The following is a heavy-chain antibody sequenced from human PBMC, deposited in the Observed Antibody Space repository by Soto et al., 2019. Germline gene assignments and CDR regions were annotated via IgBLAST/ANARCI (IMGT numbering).Heavy chain of an antibody. CDR1: GGSFSGYY. D-gene: IGHD3-9*01. CDR2: INHIGST. CDR3: ARSYYDILTGLDY. V-gene: IGHV4-34*09. J-gene: IGHJ4*02. Sequence: PSETLSLTCAVYGGSFSGYYWSWIRQPPGKGLEWIGEINHIGSTYYNPSLKSRVTISVDTSKNQFSLKLSSVTAADTAVYYCARSYYDILTGLDYWGQGTLVTVSS.